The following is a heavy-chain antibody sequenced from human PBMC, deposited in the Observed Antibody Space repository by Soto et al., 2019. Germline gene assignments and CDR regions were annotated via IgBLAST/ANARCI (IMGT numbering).Heavy chain of an antibody. CDR3: ATSQKGYNWNYFDH. CDR1: GASISGSYCY. J-gene: IGHJ4*02. Sequence: SETLSLTCAVSGASISGSYCYWAWLRQSPGKGPEWIGSVFYTGFTSYNPSLESRVSVSVDTSKSQFSLKLSAVTAADTAVYYCATSQKGYNWNYFDHWGQGALVTVSS. CDR2: VFYTGFT. D-gene: IGHD1-20*01. V-gene: IGHV4-39*01.